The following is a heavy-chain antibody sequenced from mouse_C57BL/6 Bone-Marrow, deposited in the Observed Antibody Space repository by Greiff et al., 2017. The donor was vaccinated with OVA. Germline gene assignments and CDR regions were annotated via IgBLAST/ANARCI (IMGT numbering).Heavy chain of an antibody. CDR3: AHCTIVTFYWYFDV. Sequence: QVQLQQPGAELVKPGASVKMSCKASGYTFTSYWITWVKQRPGQGLEWIGDIYPGSGSTNYNEKFKSKATLTVDTSSSTAYMQLSSLTSEDSAVYYGAHCTIVTFYWYFDVWGTGTTVTVSS. V-gene: IGHV1-55*01. CDR1: GYTFTSYW. D-gene: IGHD2-5*01. CDR2: IYPGSGST. J-gene: IGHJ1*03.